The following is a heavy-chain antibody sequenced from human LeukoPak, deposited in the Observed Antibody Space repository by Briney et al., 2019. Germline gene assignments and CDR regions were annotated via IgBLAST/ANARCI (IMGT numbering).Heavy chain of an antibody. J-gene: IGHJ4*02. CDR1: GFTFSNYW. CDR3: AKAQPKTPVRPPDY. V-gene: IGHV3-7*01. D-gene: IGHD2-15*01. CDR2: IKQDGSEI. Sequence: GGSLRLSCAASGFTFSNYWMTWVRQAPGKGLEWVATIKQDGSEIFYVDSVKGRFTISRDNSKNTLYLQMNSLRAEDTAVYYCAKAQPKTPVRPPDYWGQGTLVTVSS.